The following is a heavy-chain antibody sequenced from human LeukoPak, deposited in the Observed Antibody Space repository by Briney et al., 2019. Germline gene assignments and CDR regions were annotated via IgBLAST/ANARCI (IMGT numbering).Heavy chain of an antibody. J-gene: IGHJ4*02. V-gene: IGHV3-15*07. CDR2: IKPNSDDGTT. D-gene: IGHD3-10*01. Sequence: GGSLRLSCAASGFTFSSYWMNWVRQSPGKGLEWVGRIKPNSDDGTTDYAAPVKGRITISRDDSKNTLFLQMNSLKNEDTAVYYCTTYTFGSPYWGQGTLVTVSS. CDR3: TTYTFGSPY. CDR1: GFTFSSYW.